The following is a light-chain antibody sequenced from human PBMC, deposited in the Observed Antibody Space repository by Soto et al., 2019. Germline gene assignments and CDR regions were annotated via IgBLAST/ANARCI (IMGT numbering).Light chain of an antibody. CDR3: SSYTSRSTLYV. Sequence: QSALTQPASVSGSPGQSITISCTGSSNDVGAFNYVSWYRHSPGEAPKVLIRGVSIRPSGVSIRFSASKSANTASLTISGLQAEDEALYYCSSYTSRSTLYVFGTGTKLTVL. J-gene: IGLJ1*01. CDR1: SNDVGAFNY. V-gene: IGLV2-14*03. CDR2: GVS.